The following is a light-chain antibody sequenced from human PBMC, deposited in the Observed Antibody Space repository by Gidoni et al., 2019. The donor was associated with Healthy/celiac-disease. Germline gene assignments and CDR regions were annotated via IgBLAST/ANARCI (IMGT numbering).Light chain of an antibody. CDR2: KDS. Sequence: SYALTQPPSVPVSPGQTARITCSGGALPKQYAYWYQQKPSQAPVLVIYKDSERPSGIPERFSGSSSGTTVTLTISGVQAEDEADYYCQSADSSGTYVVFGGGTKLTVL. V-gene: IGLV3-25*03. CDR3: QSADSSGTYVV. CDR1: ALPKQY. J-gene: IGLJ2*01.